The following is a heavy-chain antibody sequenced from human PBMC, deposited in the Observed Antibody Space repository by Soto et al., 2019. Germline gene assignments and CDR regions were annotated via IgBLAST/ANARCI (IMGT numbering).Heavy chain of an antibody. V-gene: IGHV3-23*01. CDR2: ISGSGGST. CDR3: AIEGYSGYSGSCYAH. D-gene: IGHD1-26*01. CDR1: GFTFSSYA. Sequence: EVQLLESGGGLVQPGGSLRLSCAASGFTFSSYAMSWVRQAPGKGLEWVSAISGSGGSTYYADSVKGRFTISRDNSKNTLYLQMNSLRADVTAVYYCAIEGYSGYSGSCYAHWGQGTLVTVSS. J-gene: IGHJ4*02.